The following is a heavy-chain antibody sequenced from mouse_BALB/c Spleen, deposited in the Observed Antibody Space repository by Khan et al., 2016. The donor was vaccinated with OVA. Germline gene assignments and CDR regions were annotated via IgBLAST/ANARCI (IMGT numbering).Heavy chain of an antibody. CDR3: ARTARIKY. D-gene: IGHD1-2*01. CDR2: ISYSGST. CDR1: GYSITSGYG. J-gene: IGHJ2*01. V-gene: IGHV3-2*02. Sequence: EVQLQESGPGLVKPSQSLSLTCTVTGYSITSGYGWNWIRQFPGNKLEWMGYISYSGSTNSNQFFKSRISITRDTTKNQFFLQLNSVTTEDTATYYCARTARIKYWGQGTTLTVSS.